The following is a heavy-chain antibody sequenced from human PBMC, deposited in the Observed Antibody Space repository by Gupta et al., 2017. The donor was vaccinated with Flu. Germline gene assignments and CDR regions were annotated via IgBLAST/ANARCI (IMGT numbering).Heavy chain of an antibody. D-gene: IGHD2-2*01. CDR3: ARDDFCTSASCYGWTLDY. J-gene: IGHJ4*02. CDR2: IWSDGTMK. Sequence: QVRLVESGGGVVQSGRSLRLSCAASGFTLSHNPMHWVRQAPGKGLEWVAVIWSDGTMKHYADPVKGRFTISRDNSENTLYHQMDSLRPEDTAVYYCARDDFCTSASCYGWTLDYWGQGTLVTVSS. V-gene: IGHV3-30*04. CDR1: GFTLSHNP.